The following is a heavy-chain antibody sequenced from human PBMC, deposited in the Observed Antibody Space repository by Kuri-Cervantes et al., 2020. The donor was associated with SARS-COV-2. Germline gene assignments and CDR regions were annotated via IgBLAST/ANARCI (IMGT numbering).Heavy chain of an antibody. CDR3: ASSIYCSSTSCYTYGHFDY. CDR1: GGSISSGGYY. J-gene: IGHJ4*02. V-gene: IGHV4-30-2*01. Sequence: SETLSLTCTVSGGSISSGGYYWSWIRQPPGKGLEWIGYIYHSGSTYYNPSLKSRVTISVDTSKNQFSLKLSFVTAADTAVYYCASSIYCSSTSCYTYGHFDYWGQGTLVTVSS. D-gene: IGHD2-2*02. CDR2: IYHSGST.